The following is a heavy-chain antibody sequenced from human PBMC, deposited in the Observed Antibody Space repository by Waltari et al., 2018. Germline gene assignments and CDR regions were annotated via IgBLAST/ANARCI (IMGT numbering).Heavy chain of an antibody. V-gene: IGHV3-48*03. J-gene: IGHJ4*02. CDR3: ARESPNCVGDCLDY. Sequence: EVQLVESGGGLVQPGGSLRLSCTTSALTSGSFEMNWARPAPGKGLEWVSYITASGDTMFYTDSVKGRLTISRDNAKNALYLQMNSLRVEDTAVYYCARESPNCVGDCLDYWGQGTLVTVSS. CDR1: ALTSGSFE. D-gene: IGHD2-21*02. CDR2: ITASGDTM.